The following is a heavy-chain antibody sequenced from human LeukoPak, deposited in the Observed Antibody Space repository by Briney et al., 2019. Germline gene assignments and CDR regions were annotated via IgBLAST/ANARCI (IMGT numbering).Heavy chain of an antibody. CDR1: GGSISSYY. CDR3: ARDRYYYDSSARYFDY. V-gene: IGHV4-4*07. J-gene: IGHJ4*02. CDR2: IHTSGST. D-gene: IGHD3-22*01. Sequence: SETLSLTCTVSGGSISSYYWSWIRQPAGRGLEWIGRIHTSGSTNYSPSLKSRVTMSVDTSKNQFSLKLSSVTAADTAVYYCARDRYYYDSSARYFDYWGQGTLVTVSS.